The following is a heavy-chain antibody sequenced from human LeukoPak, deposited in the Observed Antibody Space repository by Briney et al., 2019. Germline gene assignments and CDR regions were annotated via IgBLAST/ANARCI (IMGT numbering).Heavy chain of an antibody. Sequence: ASVKVSCKASGGIFSSYAIRWVRQAPGQGLEWMGGVIPIFGTANYAQKFQGRVTITTDESTSTAYMELSSLRSEDTAVYYCAAGYSSSWYSGDYYYYYGMDVWGQGTTVTVSS. CDR1: GGIFSSYA. V-gene: IGHV1-69*05. J-gene: IGHJ6*02. CDR2: VIPIFGTA. D-gene: IGHD6-13*01. CDR3: AAGYSSSWYSGDYYYYYGMDV.